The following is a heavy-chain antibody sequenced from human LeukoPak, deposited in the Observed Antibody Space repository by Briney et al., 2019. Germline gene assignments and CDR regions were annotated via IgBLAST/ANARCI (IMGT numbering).Heavy chain of an antibody. J-gene: IGHJ3*02. CDR3: ARGALDYYDSSGYSPVFDI. CDR1: GGTFSSYA. Sequence: SSVKVSCKASGGTFSSYAISWVRQAPGQGLEWMGRIIPILGIANYAQKFQGRVTITADKSTSTAYMELSSLRSEDTAVYYCARGALDYYDSSGYSPVFDIWGQGTMVTVSS. D-gene: IGHD3-22*01. CDR2: IIPILGIA. V-gene: IGHV1-69*04.